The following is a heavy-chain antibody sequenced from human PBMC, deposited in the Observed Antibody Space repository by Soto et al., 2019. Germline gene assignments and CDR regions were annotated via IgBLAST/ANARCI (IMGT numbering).Heavy chain of an antibody. CDR1: GFTFSTYA. J-gene: IGHJ3*02. D-gene: IGHD2-15*01. Sequence: GVSLRISCAASGFTFSTYAMNWVRQAPGKGLEWVSGISGGGGSTYYIDSVKGRFTISRDNLKNTLSLQMNSLRADDTAVYYCVTEVVAASLVEAFDIWGQGTMVTVSS. V-gene: IGHV3-23*01. CDR2: ISGGGGST. CDR3: VTEVVAASLVEAFDI.